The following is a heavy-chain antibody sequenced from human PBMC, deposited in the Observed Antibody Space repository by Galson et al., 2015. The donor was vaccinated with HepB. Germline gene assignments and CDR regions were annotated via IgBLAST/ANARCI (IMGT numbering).Heavy chain of an antibody. CDR1: GYTFTSYA. V-gene: IGHV1-3*01. Sequence: SGAEVKKPGESLKVSCKASGYTFTSYAMHWVRQAPGQRLEWMGWINAGNGNTKYSQKFQGRVTITRDTSASTAYMELSSLRSEDTAVYYCASSPIRYYDSSGFGYNWFDPWGQGTLVTVSS. D-gene: IGHD3-22*01. CDR3: ASSPIRYYDSSGFGYNWFDP. CDR2: INAGNGNT. J-gene: IGHJ5*02.